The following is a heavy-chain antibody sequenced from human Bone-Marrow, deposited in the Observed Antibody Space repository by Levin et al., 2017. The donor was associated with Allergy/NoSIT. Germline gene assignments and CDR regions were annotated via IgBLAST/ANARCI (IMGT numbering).Heavy chain of an antibody. CDR2: ISGSGGST. D-gene: IGHD6-6*01. CDR1: GFTFSSYA. V-gene: IGHV3-23*01. Sequence: PGESLKISCAASGFTFSSYAMSWVRQAPGKGLEWVSAISGSGGSTYYADSVKGRFTISRDNSKNTLYLQMNSLRAEDTAVYYCAKGPEEYSSSTAFDYWGQGTLVTVSS. J-gene: IGHJ4*02. CDR3: AKGPEEYSSSTAFDY.